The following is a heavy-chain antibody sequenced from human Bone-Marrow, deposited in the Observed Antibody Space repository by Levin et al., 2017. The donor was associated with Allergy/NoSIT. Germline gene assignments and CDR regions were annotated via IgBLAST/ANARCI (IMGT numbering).Heavy chain of an antibody. CDR3: AGRLGYCSGGGCYSVYN. D-gene: IGHD2-15*01. V-gene: IGHV5-10-1*01. CDR2: IDPSDSYT. CDR1: GYSFTSYW. Sequence: KVSCKGSGYSFTSYWISWVRQMPGKGLEWMGRIDPSDSYTNYSPSFQGHVTISADKSISTAYLQWSSLKASDTAMYYCAGRLGYCSGGGCYSVYNWGQGTLVTVSS. J-gene: IGHJ4*02.